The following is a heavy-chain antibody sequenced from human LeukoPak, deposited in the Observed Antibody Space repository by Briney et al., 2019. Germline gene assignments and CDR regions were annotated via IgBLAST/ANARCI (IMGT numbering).Heavy chain of an antibody. CDR3: AKAWIQLWPLDY. J-gene: IGHJ4*02. Sequence: PGGSLRLSCAASGFTLSSYAMSWVRQAPGKGLEWVSAISGSGGSTYYADSVRGRFTISRDNSKNTLYLQMNSLRAEDTAVYYCAKAWIQLWPLDYWGQGTLVTVSS. CDR2: ISGSGGST. CDR1: GFTLSSYA. D-gene: IGHD5-18*01. V-gene: IGHV3-23*01.